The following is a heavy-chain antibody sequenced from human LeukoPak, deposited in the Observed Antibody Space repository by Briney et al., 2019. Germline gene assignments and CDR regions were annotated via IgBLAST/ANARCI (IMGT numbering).Heavy chain of an antibody. J-gene: IGHJ4*02. CDR1: GFTFSSYT. D-gene: IGHD4-17*01. V-gene: IGHV3-53*01. Sequence: GGSLRLSCAASGFTFSSYTMNWVRQAPGKGLEWVSVIYSGGSTDYADSVRGRLTISRDNSENTLHLQMNSLRAEDTAVYYCARIPKTTYFDYWGQGTLVTVSS. CDR2: IYSGGST. CDR3: ARIPKTTYFDY.